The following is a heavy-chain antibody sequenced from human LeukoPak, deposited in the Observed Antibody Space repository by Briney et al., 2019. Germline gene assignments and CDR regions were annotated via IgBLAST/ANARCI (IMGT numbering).Heavy chain of an antibody. D-gene: IGHD6-19*01. CDR2: IQYDGNNK. CDR3: AKDGIKNSGWYTHFDY. V-gene: IGHV3-30*02. Sequence: GGSLRLSCAASGFTFSSYGMHWVRQAPGQGLEGVTFIQYDGNNKYYADSVKGRFTISRDNSKNTLYLQLNSLRVEDTAFYYCAKDGIKNSGWYTHFDYWGQGTLVTVSS. J-gene: IGHJ4*02. CDR1: GFTFSSYG.